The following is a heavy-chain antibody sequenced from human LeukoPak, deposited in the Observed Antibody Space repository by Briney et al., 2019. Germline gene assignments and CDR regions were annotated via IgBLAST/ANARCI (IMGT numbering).Heavy chain of an antibody. J-gene: IGHJ4*02. V-gene: IGHV3-7*01. CDR3: TTDKRSPYSSSWQVGGY. Sequence: PGGSLRLSCAASGFTFSNYWMSWVRQAPGKGLEWVANMKQDGSEIYYVDSVKGRFTISRDNAERLLYLQMNSLRAEDTAVYYCTTDKRSPYSSSWQVGGYWGQGTLVTVSS. CDR2: MKQDGSEI. CDR1: GFTFSNYW. D-gene: IGHD6-13*01.